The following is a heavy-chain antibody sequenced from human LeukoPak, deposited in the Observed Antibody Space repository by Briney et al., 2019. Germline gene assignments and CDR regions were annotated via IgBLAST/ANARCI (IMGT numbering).Heavy chain of an antibody. CDR2: ISGSGGST. V-gene: IGHV3-23*01. CDR3: AKDKFGGYYVDY. CDR1: GFTFSSYG. Sequence: GGTLRPSCAASGFTFSSYGMSWVRQAPGKGLEWVSAISGSGGSTYYADSVKGRFTISRDNSKNTLYLQMNSLRAEDTAVYYCAKDKFGGYYVDYWGQGTLVTVSS. J-gene: IGHJ4*02. D-gene: IGHD3-16*01.